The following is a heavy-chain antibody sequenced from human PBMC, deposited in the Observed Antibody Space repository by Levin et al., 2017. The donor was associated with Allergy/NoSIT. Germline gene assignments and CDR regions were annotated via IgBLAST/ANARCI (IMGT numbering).Heavy chain of an antibody. D-gene: IGHD3-22*01. CDR2: IRSKAYGGTT. V-gene: IGHV3-49*03. CDR3: TRDRGEWDYYDSSGYLDY. J-gene: IGHJ4*02. CDR1: GSTFGDYA. Sequence: GGSLRLSCTASGSTFGDYAMSWFRQAPGKGLEWVGFIRSKAYGGTTEYAASVKGRFTISRDDSKSIAYLQMNSLKTEDTAVYYCTRDRGEWDYYDSSGYLDYWGQGTLVTVSS.